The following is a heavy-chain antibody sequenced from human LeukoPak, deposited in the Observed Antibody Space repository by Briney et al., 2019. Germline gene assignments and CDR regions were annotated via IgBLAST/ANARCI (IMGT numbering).Heavy chain of an antibody. CDR1: GYTFTGYY. V-gene: IGHV1-2*02. J-gene: IGHJ6*03. CDR2: LNPNSGGT. Sequence: ASVKVSCKASGYTFTGYYMHWVRQAPGQGLEWMGWLNPNSGGTNYAQKFQGRVTMTRDTSISTAYMELSRLRSDDTAVYYCARDSGYYYDSSGYYYYQPLTNYYYYYMDVWGKGTTVTVSS. D-gene: IGHD3-22*01. CDR3: ARDSGYYYDSSGYYYYQPLTNYYYYYMDV.